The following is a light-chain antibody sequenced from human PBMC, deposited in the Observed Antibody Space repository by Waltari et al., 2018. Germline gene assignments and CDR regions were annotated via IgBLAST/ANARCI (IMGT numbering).Light chain of an antibody. CDR3: QQTYSVLYT. J-gene: IGKJ2*01. Sequence: TCRASQSVSNYLNWYQQKPGKPPKPLIFGSSSLQSAVPSRFSGSGSGTDFTLTISSLQPEDFATYYCQQTYSVLYTFGQGTKLQI. CDR2: GSS. CDR1: QSVSNY. V-gene: IGKV1-39*01.